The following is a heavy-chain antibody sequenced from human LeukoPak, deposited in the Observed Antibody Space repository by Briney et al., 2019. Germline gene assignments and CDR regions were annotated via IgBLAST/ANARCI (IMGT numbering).Heavy chain of an antibody. J-gene: IGHJ4*02. CDR3: ARGVVEMATIAPFDY. Sequence: GQSLRLSCDASGFSINTYTMNWVRQAPGKGLEWVSSISSSSSYIYYADSVKGRFTISRDNAKNSLYLQMNSLRAEDTAVYYCARGVVEMATIAPFDYWGQGTLVTVSS. D-gene: IGHD5-24*01. V-gene: IGHV3-21*01. CDR2: ISSSSSYI. CDR1: GFSINTYT.